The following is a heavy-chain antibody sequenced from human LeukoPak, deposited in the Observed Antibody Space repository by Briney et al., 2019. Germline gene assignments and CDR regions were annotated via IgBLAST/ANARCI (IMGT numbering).Heavy chain of an antibody. CDR3: ARVISLWYYFDY. V-gene: IGHV3-30-3*01. Sequence: GGSLRLSCAASGFTFSSYAMHWVRQAPGKGLEWVAVISYDGSNKYYADSVKGRFTISRDNSKNTLYLQMNSLRAEDTAVYYCARVISLWYYFDYWGQGTLVTVSS. D-gene: IGHD3-16*01. J-gene: IGHJ4*02. CDR2: ISYDGSNK. CDR1: GFTFSSYA.